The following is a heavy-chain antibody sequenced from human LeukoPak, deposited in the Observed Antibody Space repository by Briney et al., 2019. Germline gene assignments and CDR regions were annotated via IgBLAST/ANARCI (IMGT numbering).Heavy chain of an antibody. Sequence: SETLSLTCTVSGYSISSGYYWGWIRQPPGKGLEWIGSIYHSGSTYYNPSLKSRVTISVDTSKNQFSLKLSSVTAADLAVYYCAPGGGGGPDAFDIWGQGTMVTVSS. CDR1: GYSISSGYY. CDR3: APGGGGGPDAFDI. D-gene: IGHD3-10*01. V-gene: IGHV4-38-2*02. J-gene: IGHJ3*02. CDR2: IYHSGST.